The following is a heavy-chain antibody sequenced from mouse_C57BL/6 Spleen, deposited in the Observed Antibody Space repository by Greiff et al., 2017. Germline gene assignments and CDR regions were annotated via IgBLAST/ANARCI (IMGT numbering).Heavy chain of an antibody. Sequence: LLESGPELVKPGASVKISCKASGYAFSSSWMNWVKQRPGKGLEWIGRIYPGDGDTNYNGKFKGKATLTADKSSSTADMQLSSLTSEDSAVYFCARSYSSGRFDYWGQGTTLTVSS. J-gene: IGHJ2*01. CDR1: GYAFSSSW. CDR3: ARSYSSGRFDY. V-gene: IGHV1-82*01. CDR2: IYPGDGDT. D-gene: IGHD3-2*02.